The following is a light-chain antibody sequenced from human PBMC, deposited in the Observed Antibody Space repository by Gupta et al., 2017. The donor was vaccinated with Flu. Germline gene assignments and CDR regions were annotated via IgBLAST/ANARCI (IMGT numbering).Light chain of an antibody. CDR2: EER. CDR3: QVWDSSTDQWV. CDR1: NIGRGG. V-gene: IGLV3-21*02. J-gene: IGLJ3*02. Sequence: GRKARIPCGGDNIGRGGGHWYQQKGGQAPVLVVYEERFRPSGTPERFSGSNSANTATLTISRAEAGDEADYYCQVWDSSTDQWVFGGGTKVTVL.